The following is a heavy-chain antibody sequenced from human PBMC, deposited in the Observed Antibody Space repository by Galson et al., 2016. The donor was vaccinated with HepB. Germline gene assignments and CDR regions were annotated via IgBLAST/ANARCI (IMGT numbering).Heavy chain of an antibody. J-gene: IGHJ5*02. CDR1: GDSINNTKW. CDR2: IHHTGST. D-gene: IGHD1-7*01. CDR3: AIWGNGNYVNWFDP. Sequence: SETLSLTCAVSGDSINNTKWWSWVRQPPGKGLEWIGEIHHTGSTNYNPSLRSRVTISLDRSKNNFSLRLTSVTAADMAVYYCAIWGNGNYVNWFDPWGQGTLVTVSS. V-gene: IGHV4-4*02.